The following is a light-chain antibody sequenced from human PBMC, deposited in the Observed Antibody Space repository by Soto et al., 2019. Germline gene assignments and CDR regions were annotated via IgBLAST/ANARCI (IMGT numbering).Light chain of an antibody. J-gene: IGKJ1*01. Sequence: DIVLTQSPGTLSVSPGERATVSCRASQTVSSGFLAWYQQKPGQAPRLLIYGASSRATGIPDRFSGSGSGTDFTLTISRLEPEDFAVYYCQQYGSSPGTFGQGTKVDIK. CDR3: QQYGSSPGT. CDR2: GAS. V-gene: IGKV3-20*01. CDR1: QTVSSGF.